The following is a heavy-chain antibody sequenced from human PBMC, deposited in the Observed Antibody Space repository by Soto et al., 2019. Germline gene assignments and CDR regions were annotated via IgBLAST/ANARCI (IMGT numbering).Heavy chain of an antibody. Sequence: QVQLVQSGAEVKKPGASVKVSCKASGYTFTGYDINWVRQATGQGLEWMGWMNPHSGNTNYAQKSQGRVTMTRNTSISTAYMELSSLRSEDTAMYYCARGRVIIGVDIWGQGKMVTVSS. CDR2: MNPHSGNT. J-gene: IGHJ3*02. CDR3: ARGRVIIGVDI. CDR1: GYTFTGYD. V-gene: IGHV1-8*01. D-gene: IGHD3-22*01.